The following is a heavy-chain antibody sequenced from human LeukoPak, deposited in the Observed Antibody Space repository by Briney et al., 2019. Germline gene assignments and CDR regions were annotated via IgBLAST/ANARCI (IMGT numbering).Heavy chain of an antibody. CDR2: IYSGGST. J-gene: IGHJ4*02. Sequence: GGSLRLSCAAAGFTVSSNYMSWVRQAPGKGLEWVSVIYSGGSTYYADSVKGRFTISRDNSKNTLYLQMNSLRAEDTAVCYCPRVAVGATTGYWGQGTLVTVSS. V-gene: IGHV3-53*01. CDR3: PRVAVGATTGY. D-gene: IGHD1-26*01. CDR1: GFTVSSNY.